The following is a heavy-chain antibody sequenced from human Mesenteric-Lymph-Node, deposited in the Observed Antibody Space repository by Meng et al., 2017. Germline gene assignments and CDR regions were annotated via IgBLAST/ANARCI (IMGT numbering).Heavy chain of an antibody. V-gene: IGHV1-2*06. Sequence: QVHLVQSGAEVKKPGASVKVSCTASGYTFTGYYMHWVRQAPGQGLEWMGRINPNSGGTNYAQKFQGSVTMTRDTSISTAYMELSRLRSDDTAVYYCAREGEYYYYSFDYWGQGTLVTVSS. D-gene: IGHD3-16*01. J-gene: IGHJ4*02. CDR3: AREGEYYYYSFDY. CDR1: GYTFTGYY. CDR2: INPNSGGT.